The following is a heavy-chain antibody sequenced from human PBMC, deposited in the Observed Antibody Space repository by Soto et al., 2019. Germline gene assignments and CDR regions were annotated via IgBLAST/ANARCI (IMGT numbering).Heavy chain of an antibody. CDR2: IRKDGSVI. J-gene: IGHJ3*01. Sequence: EVQLVESGGDLVQPGGSLRLSCAASGFTFSTSWMTWVRQAPGTGLEWVANIRKDGSVIHYGDSVKGRFTISRDNAKNSPYLEMTNLRVDHTAVYFCARDLRPADSDLFSDAFELWGQGTAVTVSS. V-gene: IGHV3-7*01. CDR1: GFTFSTSW. CDR3: ARDLRPADSDLFSDAFEL. D-gene: IGHD2-2*01.